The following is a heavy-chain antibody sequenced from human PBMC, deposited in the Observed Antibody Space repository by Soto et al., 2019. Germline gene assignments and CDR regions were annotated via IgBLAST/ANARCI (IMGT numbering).Heavy chain of an antibody. CDR2: ISDDGDKR. D-gene: IGHD1-26*01. CDR3: AKARVRIVGANSFDY. Sequence: PGGSLRLSCGDSGFTFSNYGMHWVRQPPGKGLEWVALISDDGDKRYYADSVRGRLIISRDNSKDTLYLQMNSLGPDDTAVYFCAKARVRIVGANSFDYWGQGTPVTVSS. J-gene: IGHJ4*02. CDR1: GFTFSNYG. V-gene: IGHV3-30*18.